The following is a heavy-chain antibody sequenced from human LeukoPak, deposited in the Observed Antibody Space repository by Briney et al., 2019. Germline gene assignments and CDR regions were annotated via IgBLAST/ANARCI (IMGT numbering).Heavy chain of an antibody. CDR2: IIPIFGTA. J-gene: IGHJ4*02. D-gene: IGHD3-22*01. V-gene: IGHV1-69*05. Sequence: SVKVSCKASGGTFSSYAFSWVRQAPGQGLEWMGGIIPIFGTANHAQKFQGRVTITTDESTSTAYMELSSLRSEDTAVYYCARSNTYYYDSSGYYADYWGQGTLVTVSS. CDR1: GGTFSSYA. CDR3: ARSNTYYYDSSGYYADY.